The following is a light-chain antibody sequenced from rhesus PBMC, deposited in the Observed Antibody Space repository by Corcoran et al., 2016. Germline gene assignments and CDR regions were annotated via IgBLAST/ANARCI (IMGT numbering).Light chain of an antibody. V-gene: IGKV1-94*01. CDR1: QGINKE. CDR2: AAY. CDR3: LQDSATPFR. J-gene: IGKJ2*01. Sequence: DIQMTQSPSSLSASVGDRVTVTCRASQGINKELSWYQQKPGKAPTLLLYAAYSLQTGVSSRVSGSGSGTDYTLTLSRLQPDDVATYYCLQDSATPFRFCQGTKVEIK.